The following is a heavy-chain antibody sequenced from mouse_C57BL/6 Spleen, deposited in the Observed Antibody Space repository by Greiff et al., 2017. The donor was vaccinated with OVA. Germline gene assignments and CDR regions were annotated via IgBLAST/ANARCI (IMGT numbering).Heavy chain of an antibody. Sequence: EVQLQQSGPGMVKPSQSLSLTCTVTGYSITSCYDWHWIRHFPGNKLECMGYISYSGSTNYNPSLKSRISITHDTSKNHFFLKLNSVTTEDTATYYCARDLGNYWYFDVWGTGTTVTVSS. V-gene: IGHV3-1*01. CDR2: ISYSGST. CDR1: GYSITSCYD. D-gene: IGHD1-1*01. J-gene: IGHJ1*03. CDR3: ARDLGNYWYFDV.